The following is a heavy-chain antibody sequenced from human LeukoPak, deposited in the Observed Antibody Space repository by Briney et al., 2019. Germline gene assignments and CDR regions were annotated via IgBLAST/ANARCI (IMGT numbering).Heavy chain of an antibody. D-gene: IGHD2-15*01. Sequence: GGSLRLSCAASGFRFSTYDMNWVRQAPGKGLEWVSAISGSGGSTYYTDSVKGRFTISRDNSKNTLYLLMNSLRAEDTALYYCAKEALAYCSGGTCYSAEYFQHWGQGTLVTVSS. CDR3: AKEALAYCSGGTCYSAEYFQH. V-gene: IGHV3-23*01. CDR1: GFRFSTYD. J-gene: IGHJ1*01. CDR2: ISGSGGST.